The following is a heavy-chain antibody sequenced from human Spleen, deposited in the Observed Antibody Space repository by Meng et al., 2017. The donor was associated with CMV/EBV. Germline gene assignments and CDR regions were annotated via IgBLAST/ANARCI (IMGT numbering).Heavy chain of an antibody. J-gene: IGHJ4*02. CDR1: GYTFTGYY. V-gene: IGHV1-2*02. CDR2: INPNSGGT. CDR3: ASGTPCRSYCDY. D-gene: IGHD2-2*01. Sequence: LGVELKKPGASVQVSCKASGYTFTGYYMHWVRQAPGQGLEWMGWINPNSGGTNYEQKFQGRVTMTRDTSISTEYMELSRLRSDDTAVYYCASGTPCRSYCDYWGQGTLVTVSS.